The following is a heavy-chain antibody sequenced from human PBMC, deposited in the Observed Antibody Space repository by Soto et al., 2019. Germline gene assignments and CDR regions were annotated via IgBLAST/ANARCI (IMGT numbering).Heavy chain of an antibody. CDR3: ARGSSSTDRRVDF. D-gene: IGHD1-1*01. Sequence: GASVKVSCKASGYTVTTYYMHWVQQAPGQGLEWLGVINPSGGSTTYAQNFQGRVTMTRDTSTSTVYMELSSLRSEDTAVYYCARGSSSTDRRVDFWGQGTLVTVSS. V-gene: IGHV1-46*01. CDR1: GYTVTTYY. CDR2: INPSGGST. J-gene: IGHJ4*02.